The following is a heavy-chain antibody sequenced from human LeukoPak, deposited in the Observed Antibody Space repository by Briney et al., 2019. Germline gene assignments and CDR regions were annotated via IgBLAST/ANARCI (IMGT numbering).Heavy chain of an antibody. CDR1: GGSLSSYY. V-gene: IGHV4-59*01. Sequence: PSETLSLTCTVSGGSLSSYYWSWIRQPPGKGLEWIGYIYYSGSTNYNPSLKSRVTISVDTSKNQFSLKLSSVTAADTAVYYCARSLEDFWSGYPYFDYWGQGTLVTVSS. J-gene: IGHJ4*02. CDR2: IYYSGST. CDR3: ARSLEDFWSGYPYFDY. D-gene: IGHD3-3*01.